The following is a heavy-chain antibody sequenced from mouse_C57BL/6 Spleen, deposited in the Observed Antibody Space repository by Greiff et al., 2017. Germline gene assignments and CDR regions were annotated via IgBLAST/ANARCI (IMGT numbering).Heavy chain of an antibody. CDR2: INPNNGGT. CDR3: ARDYYGSSSLWYFDV. J-gene: IGHJ1*03. CDR1: GYTFSDYY. D-gene: IGHD1-1*01. Sequence: VQLQQSGPELVKPGASVKISCKASGYTFSDYYMNWVKQSHGKSLEWIGDINPNNGGTSYNQKFKGKATLTVDKASSTAYMELRSLTSEDSAVYYCARDYYGSSSLWYFDVWGTGTTVTVSS. V-gene: IGHV1-26*01.